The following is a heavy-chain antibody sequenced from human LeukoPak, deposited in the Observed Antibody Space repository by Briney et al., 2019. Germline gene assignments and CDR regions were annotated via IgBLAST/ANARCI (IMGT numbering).Heavy chain of an antibody. J-gene: IGHJ4*02. CDR1: GVSFSGYY. V-gene: IGHV4-34*01. CDR3: AWSGIQLWFSY. Sequence: SETLSLTCAVYGVSFSGYYWSWIRQPPGKGLEWIGEINHSGSTNYNPSLKSRVTISVDTSKNQFSLKLRSVTAADTAVYYCAWSGIQLWFSYWGQGTLVTVSS. CDR2: INHSGST. D-gene: IGHD5-18*01.